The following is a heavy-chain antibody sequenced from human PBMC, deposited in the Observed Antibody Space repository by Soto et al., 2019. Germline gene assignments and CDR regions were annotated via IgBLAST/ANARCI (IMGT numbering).Heavy chain of an antibody. J-gene: IGHJ6*02. CDR1: GYTLTELS. V-gene: IGHV1-24*01. Sequence: ASVKVSCKVSGYTLTELSMHWVRQAPGKGLEWMGGFDPEDGETIYAQKFQGRVTMTEDTSTDTAYMELSSLRSEDTAVYYCATDRGTILTVYIRHYSYYSTDVSDPATTVTVS. CDR3: ATDRGTILTVYIRHYSYYSTDV. CDR2: FDPEDGET. D-gene: IGHD3-9*01.